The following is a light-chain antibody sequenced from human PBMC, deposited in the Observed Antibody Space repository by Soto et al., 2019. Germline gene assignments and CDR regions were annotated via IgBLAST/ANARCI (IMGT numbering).Light chain of an antibody. V-gene: IGLV2-14*01. Sequence: QSALTQPASVSGSPGQSIAISCTGTSSDVGGYNYVSWYQQHPGKAPKLMIYEVSNRPSGVSNRFSGSKSGNTASLTISGLQAEDEADYYCNSYTGSSTWVFGGGTKVTVL. CDR3: NSYTGSSTWV. CDR1: SSDVGGYNY. J-gene: IGLJ3*02. CDR2: EVS.